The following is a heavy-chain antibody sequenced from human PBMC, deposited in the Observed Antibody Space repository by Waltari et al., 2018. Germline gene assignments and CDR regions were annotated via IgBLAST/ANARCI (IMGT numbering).Heavy chain of an antibody. CDR1: GGTFHNYD. V-gene: IGHV1-69*12. CDR2: TIPIFGTA. D-gene: IGHD6-19*01. Sequence: QVQLVQSGAEVKKPGSSVKVSCKAYGGTFHNYDISWVRQAPGQGLEWMGGTIPIFGTANYAQKFQGRVTITADEFTSTAYMELSSLRSEDTAMYYCAIKGAVAGTGWFDPWGQGTLVTVSS. CDR3: AIKGAVAGTGWFDP. J-gene: IGHJ5*02.